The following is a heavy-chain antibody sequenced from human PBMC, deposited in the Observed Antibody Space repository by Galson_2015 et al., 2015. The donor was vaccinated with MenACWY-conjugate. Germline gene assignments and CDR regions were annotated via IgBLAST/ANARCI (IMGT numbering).Heavy chain of an antibody. V-gene: IGHV6-1*01. CDR2: TYYRSKWIN. J-gene: IGHJ5*02. CDR1: GDSVSSNSGA. Sequence: AISGDSVSSNSGAWNWIRQSPSRGLEWLGRTYYRSKWINDYAVSVKGRITINPDTSKNQFSLQLNSVTPEDTAVYYCASGTAAAGFRAWGQGALVTVSS. CDR3: ASGTAAAGFRA. D-gene: IGHD6-13*01.